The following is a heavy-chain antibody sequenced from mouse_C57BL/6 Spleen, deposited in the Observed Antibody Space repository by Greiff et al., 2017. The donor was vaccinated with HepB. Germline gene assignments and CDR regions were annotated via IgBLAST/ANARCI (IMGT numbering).Heavy chain of an antibody. J-gene: IGHJ3*01. D-gene: IGHD1-1*01. CDR3: ARGAYGISQCAY. Sequence: QVQLQQPGAELVKPGASVKMSCKASGYTFTSYWITWVTQRPGRGLEWIGDIYHGSGSTNYNEKFKSKATLTVDTSSSTAYMQLSSLTSADSAVYYGARGAYGISQCAYWGQGTLVTVSA. CDR1: GYTFTSYW. CDR2: IYHGSGST. V-gene: IGHV1-55*01.